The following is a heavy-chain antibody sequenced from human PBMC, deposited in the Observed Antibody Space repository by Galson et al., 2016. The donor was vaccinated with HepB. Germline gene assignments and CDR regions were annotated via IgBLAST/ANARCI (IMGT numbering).Heavy chain of an antibody. D-gene: IGHD2-2*01. J-gene: IGHJ6*02. CDR2: IWYDGSDK. CDR1: GFTFSSYG. V-gene: IGHV3-33*01. Sequence: SLRLSCAASGFTFSSYGMHWVRQAPGKGLEWVAIIWYDGSDKYYADSVKGRFTISRDNSKNTLYLQMNSLRAEDTAVYYCARDPQYQLTNYYYYGMDVWGQGTPVTVSS. CDR3: ARDPQYQLTNYYYYGMDV.